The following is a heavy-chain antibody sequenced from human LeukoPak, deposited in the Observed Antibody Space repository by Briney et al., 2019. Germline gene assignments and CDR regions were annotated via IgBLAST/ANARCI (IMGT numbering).Heavy chain of an antibody. CDR1: GYRFTSYW. V-gene: IGHV5-51*01. J-gene: IGHJ4*01. CDR2: IYPGDSET. Sequence: GESLKISCKGSGYRFTSYWIGWVRQMPGKGLEWMGIIYPGDSETRYSPSSQGQVTISADKSISTAYLQWNSLKASDTAMYYSARQGIAVAGIDYWGQGTLLTVSS. D-gene: IGHD6-19*01. CDR3: ARQGIAVAGIDY.